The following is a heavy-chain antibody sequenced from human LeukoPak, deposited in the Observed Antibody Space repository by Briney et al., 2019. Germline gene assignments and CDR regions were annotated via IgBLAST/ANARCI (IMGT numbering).Heavy chain of an antibody. D-gene: IGHD2-2*01. CDR1: GGTFSSYA. CDR2: IIPIFGTA. J-gene: IGHJ6*03. CDR3: AREVPAANYYYYMDV. V-gene: IGHV1-69*05. Sequence: GASVKVSCKASGGTFSSYAISWVRQAPGQGREWMGGIIPIFGTANYAQKFQGRVTITTDESTSTAYMELSSLRSEDTAVYYCAREVPAANYYYYMDVWGKGTTVTVSS.